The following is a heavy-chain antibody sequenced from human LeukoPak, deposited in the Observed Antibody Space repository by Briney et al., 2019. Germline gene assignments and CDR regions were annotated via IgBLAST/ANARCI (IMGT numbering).Heavy chain of an antibody. J-gene: IGHJ4*02. CDR2: ISNISTYI. D-gene: IGHD5-24*01. Sequence: PGGSLRLSCAASGFAFSGYTMTWVRQAPGKGLEWVSSISNISTYIYYADSVKGRFTISRDNVQNSLYLQMNSLRAEDTAVYYCARETPRRGETRDGYRWGQGTLVTVSS. V-gene: IGHV3-21*01. CDR1: GFAFSGYT. CDR3: ARETPRRGETRDGYR.